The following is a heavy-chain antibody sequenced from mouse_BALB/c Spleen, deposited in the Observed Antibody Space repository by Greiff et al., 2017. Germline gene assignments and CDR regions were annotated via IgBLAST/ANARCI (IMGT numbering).Heavy chain of an antibody. CDR3: ASQYGNYGFAY. CDR2: INPSNGRT. CDR1: GYTFTSYW. J-gene: IGHJ3*01. D-gene: IGHD2-10*02. Sequence: QVQLKQPGAELVKPGASVKLSCKASGYTFTSYWMHWVKQRPGQGLEWIGEINPSNGRTNYNEKFKSKATLTVDKSSSTAYMQLSSLTSEDSAVYYCASQYGNYGFAYWGQGTLVTVSA. V-gene: IGHV1S81*02.